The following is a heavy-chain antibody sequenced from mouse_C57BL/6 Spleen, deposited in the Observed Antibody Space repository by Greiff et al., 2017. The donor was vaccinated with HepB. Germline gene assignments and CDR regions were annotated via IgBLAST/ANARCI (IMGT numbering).Heavy chain of an antibody. CDR2: IYPSDGST. J-gene: IGHJ3*01. CDR3: ARNYGSSYWFAY. V-gene: IGHV1-78*01. D-gene: IGHD1-1*01. Sequence: VQLQESDAELVKPGASVKISCKVSGYTFTDHTIHWMKQRPEQGLEWIGSIYPSDGSTKYNEKFKGKATLTADKSSSTAYMQLNSLTSEDSAVYFCARNYGSSYWFAYWGQGTLVTVSA. CDR1: GYTFTDHT.